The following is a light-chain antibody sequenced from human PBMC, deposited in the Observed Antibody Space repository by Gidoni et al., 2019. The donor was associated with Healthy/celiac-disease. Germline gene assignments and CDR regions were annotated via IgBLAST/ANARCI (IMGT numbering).Light chain of an antibody. CDR2: DAS. Sequence: DIQMTQSPSTLSASVGDRVTITCRASQSISSWLAWYQPKPGKAPQLLIYDASSLESGVPSRFSGSGSGTEFTLTISSLQPDDFATYYCQQYNSYSPLTFGGGTKVEIK. V-gene: IGKV1-5*01. CDR1: QSISSW. CDR3: QQYNSYSPLT. J-gene: IGKJ4*01.